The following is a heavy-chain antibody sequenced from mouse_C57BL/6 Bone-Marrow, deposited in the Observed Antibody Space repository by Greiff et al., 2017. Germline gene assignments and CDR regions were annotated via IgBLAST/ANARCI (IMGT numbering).Heavy chain of an antibody. V-gene: IGHV1-64*01. J-gene: IGHJ4*01. CDR3: ARDGYYPFYAMDY. CDR2: IHPNIGST. Sequence: QVQLQQPGAELVKPGASVKLSCKASGYTFTSYWMHWVKQRPGQGLEWIGRIHPNIGSTNYNEKFKSKATLTVDKSSSTAYMQLSSLTSEDSAVYYCARDGYYPFYAMDYWGQGTSVTVSS. CDR1: GYTFTSYW. D-gene: IGHD2-3*01.